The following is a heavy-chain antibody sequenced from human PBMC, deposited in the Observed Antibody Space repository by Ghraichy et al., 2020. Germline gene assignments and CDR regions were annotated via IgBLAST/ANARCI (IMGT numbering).Heavy chain of an antibody. CDR3: TTPGRGYCSTTNCYDGFDI. CDR2: IRGRDT. D-gene: IGHD2-2*01. V-gene: IGHV3-23*01. Sequence: GGSLRLSCAASGFTIVDYAMAWVRQAAGKGLEWVSLIRGRDTFYADSVKGRFTISRDNSENTLYLQMNSLRAEDTALYYCTTPGRGYCSTTNCYDGFDIWGQGTMVTVSS. CDR1: GFTIVDYA. J-gene: IGHJ3*02.